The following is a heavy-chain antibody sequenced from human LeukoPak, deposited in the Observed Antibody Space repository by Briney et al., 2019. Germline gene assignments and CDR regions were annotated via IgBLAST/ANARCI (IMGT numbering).Heavy chain of an antibody. CDR1: GGSISSSSYY. D-gene: IGHD3-10*01. CDR3: ARDRIYGSGSDHFDY. V-gene: IGHV4-39*07. J-gene: IGHJ4*02. Sequence: SETLSLTCTVSGGSISSSSYYWGWIRQPPGKGLEWIGSIYYSGSTCYNPSLKSRVTISVDTSKNQFSLKLSSVTAADTAVYYCARDRIYGSGSDHFDYWGQGTLVTVSS. CDR2: IYYSGST.